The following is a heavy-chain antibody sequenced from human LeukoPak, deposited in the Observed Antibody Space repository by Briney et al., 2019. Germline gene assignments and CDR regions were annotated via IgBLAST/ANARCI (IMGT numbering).Heavy chain of an antibody. V-gene: IGHV3-30*02. CDR1: GFTFSNYG. CDR2: IRFDESRT. CDR3: AKALVLTVAGTYYVDH. D-gene: IGHD6-19*01. J-gene: IGHJ4*02. Sequence: GGSLRLSCAASGFTFSNYGMHWVRQAPGKGLEWVTFIRFDESRTFYGDSVKGRFIISRDNSENTLFLHMHSLRPEDTAVYYCAKALVLTVAGTYYVDHWGQGTLVTVSS.